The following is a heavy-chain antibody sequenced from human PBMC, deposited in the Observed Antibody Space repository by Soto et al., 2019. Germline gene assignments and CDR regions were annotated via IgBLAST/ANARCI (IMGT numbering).Heavy chain of an antibody. CDR1: EFTFSSYG. CDR3: AHRVAVAGHFDY. J-gene: IGHJ4*02. CDR2: IWYDGSKK. V-gene: IGHV3-33*03. Sequence: PGGSLRLSCAASEFTFSSYGMHWVRQAPGKGLEWVAVIWYDGSKKYYADSVKSRLTITKDTSKNQVVLTMTNMDPVDTATYYCAHRVAVAGHFDYWGQGTLVTVSS. D-gene: IGHD6-19*01.